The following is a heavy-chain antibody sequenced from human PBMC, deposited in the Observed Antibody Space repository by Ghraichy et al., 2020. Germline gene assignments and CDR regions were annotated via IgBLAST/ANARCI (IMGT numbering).Heavy chain of an antibody. V-gene: IGHV3-11*01. CDR2: ISSSGSTI. D-gene: IGHD2-2*01. Sequence: GGSLRLSCAASGFTFSDYYMSWIRQAPGKGLEWVSYISSSGSTIYYADSVKGRFTISRDNAKNSLYLQMNSLRAEDTAVYYCARVGGYCSSTSCHPWYYYGMDVWGQGTTVTVSS. CDR1: GFTFSDYY. J-gene: IGHJ6*02. CDR3: ARVGGYCSSTSCHPWYYYGMDV.